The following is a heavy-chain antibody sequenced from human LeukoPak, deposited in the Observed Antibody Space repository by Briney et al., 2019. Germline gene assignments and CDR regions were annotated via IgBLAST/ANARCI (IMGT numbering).Heavy chain of an antibody. CDR2: IYHNGGA. J-gene: IGHJ4*02. Sequence: SETLSLTCTVPDGSVSSGDYYWSWIRQPPGKGLGWIGYIYHNGGAHYNPSLKSRLNISVDTSKNQFSLKLSSVTAADTAVYYCARVSCSGGSCYLFDYWGQGTLVTVSS. CDR1: DGSVSSGDYY. CDR3: ARVSCSGGSCYLFDY. D-gene: IGHD2-15*01. V-gene: IGHV4-30-4*01.